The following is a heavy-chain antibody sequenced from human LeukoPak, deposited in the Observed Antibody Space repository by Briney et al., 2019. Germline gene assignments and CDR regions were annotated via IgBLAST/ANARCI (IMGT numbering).Heavy chain of an antibody. J-gene: IGHJ4*02. Sequence: ASVKVSCEASGYTFTSYYMHWVRQAPGQGLEWMGIINPSGGSTSYAQKFQGRVTMTRDMSTSTIYMELSSLRSEDTAVYYCARDFMVRGVIDYWGQGTLVTVSS. CDR1: GYTFTSYY. CDR2: INPSGGST. V-gene: IGHV1-46*01. D-gene: IGHD3-10*01. CDR3: ARDFMVRGVIDY.